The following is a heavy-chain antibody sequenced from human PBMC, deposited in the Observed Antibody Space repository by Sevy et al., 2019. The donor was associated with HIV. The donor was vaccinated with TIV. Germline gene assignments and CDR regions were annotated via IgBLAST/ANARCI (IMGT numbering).Heavy chain of an antibody. D-gene: IGHD7-27*01. CDR2: IYFTGST. CDR1: GGSFSSYY. J-gene: IGHJ3*02. Sequence: SETLSLTCTVSGGSFSSYYWSWIRQPPGKGLEWIGFIYFTGSTNYNPSLKGRITMSVDSSKNQFSLKLSSVTAADTAVYYCALTCTYDAFGIWGSGTMVTVSS. CDR3: ALTCTYDAFGI. V-gene: IGHV4-59*01.